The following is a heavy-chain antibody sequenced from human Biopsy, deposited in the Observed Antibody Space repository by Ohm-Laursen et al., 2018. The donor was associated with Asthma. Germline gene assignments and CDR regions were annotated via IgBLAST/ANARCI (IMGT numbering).Heavy chain of an antibody. CDR1: SASIRSTNY. V-gene: IGHV4-38-2*02. CDR3: ARASVAASSNWFDP. J-gene: IGHJ5*02. CDR2: IFYTGST. D-gene: IGHD6-19*01. Sequence: PGTLSLTCTVSSASIRSTNYWAWIRQPPGERLEWVGSIFYTGSTFYPQSLKSRLNLSVDTSRNQFSLRLRSVTAADTAVYYCARASVAASSNWFDPWGQGTLVTVSS.